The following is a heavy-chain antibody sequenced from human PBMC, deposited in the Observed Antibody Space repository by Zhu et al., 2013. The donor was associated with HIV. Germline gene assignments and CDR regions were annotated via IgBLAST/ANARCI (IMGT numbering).Heavy chain of an antibody. J-gene: IGHJ6*02. CDR1: GYTFTNYG. CDR3: ARERDSSGYFPSYYYPMDV. D-gene: IGHD3-22*01. CDR2: ITTYKGNT. Sequence: VQLVQSGPEVKKPGASVKVSCKASGYTFTNYGIAWVRQAPGQRLEWMGWITTYKGNTKYAQKLQGRVTMTIDTSTSTAYMELRSLRSDDAAIYYCARERDSSGYFPSYYYPMDVWGQGTTITSP. V-gene: IGHV1-18*01.